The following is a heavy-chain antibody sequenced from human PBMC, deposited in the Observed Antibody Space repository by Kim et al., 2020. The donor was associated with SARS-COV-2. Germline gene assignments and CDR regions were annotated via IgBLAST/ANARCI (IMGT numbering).Heavy chain of an antibody. D-gene: IGHD3-16*01. V-gene: IGHV3-7*01. CDR3: ARSLRTGYYL. J-gene: IGHJ4*02. Sequence: VSYYLDSVRGRFTISRDNARNSLYLQLNSLRAEDTAVYYCARSLRTGYYLWGQGALVTVSS. CDR2: VS.